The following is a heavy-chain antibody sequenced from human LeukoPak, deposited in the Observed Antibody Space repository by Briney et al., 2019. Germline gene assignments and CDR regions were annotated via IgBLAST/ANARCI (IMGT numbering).Heavy chain of an antibody. CDR1: VFIFRCYA. Sequence: GGCLRLSCLASVFIFRCYAMSWVRQAPGEGLEWVSGISDNGGGTYYADSVKGRFTISRDNSKNMLYLQMNSLRAEDTAVYYCAKESGALGAPLYDYWGQGILVTGSS. CDR2: ISDNGGGT. V-gene: IGHV3-23*01. J-gene: IGHJ4*02. D-gene: IGHD4/OR15-4a*01. CDR3: AKESGALGAPLYDY.